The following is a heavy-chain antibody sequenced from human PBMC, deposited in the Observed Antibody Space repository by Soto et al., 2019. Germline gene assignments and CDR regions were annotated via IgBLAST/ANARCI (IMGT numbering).Heavy chain of an antibody. CDR2: IYYSGTT. Sequence: SETLSLTCAVSGDSVSNDNYYWSWIRQPPGKGLERIGYIYYSGTTNYNSYLKSRLSLSVDTSKNQFSLKLASVTAADTAVYFCARSQRGRTAFTFDYWGQGALVTVSS. CDR3: ARSQRGRTAFTFDY. CDR1: GDSVSNDNYY. D-gene: IGHD3-16*01. J-gene: IGHJ4*02. V-gene: IGHV4-61*01.